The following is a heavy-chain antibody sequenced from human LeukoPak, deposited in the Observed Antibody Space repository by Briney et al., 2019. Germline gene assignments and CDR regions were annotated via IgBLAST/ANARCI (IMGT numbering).Heavy chain of an antibody. CDR2: ISYDGSNK. J-gene: IGHJ4*02. D-gene: IGHD3-22*01. CDR1: GFTFSSYA. V-gene: IGHV3-30-3*01. Sequence: PGGSLRLSCAASGFTFSSYAMHRVRQAPGKGLEWVAVISYDGSNKYYADSVKGRFTISRDNSKNTLYLQMNSLRAEDTAVYYCAREYYYDSSGYFDYWGQGTLVTVSS. CDR3: AREYYYDSSGYFDY.